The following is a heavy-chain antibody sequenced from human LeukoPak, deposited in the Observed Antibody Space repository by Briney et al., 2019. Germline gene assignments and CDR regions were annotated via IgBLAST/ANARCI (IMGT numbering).Heavy chain of an antibody. D-gene: IGHD2-8*02. V-gene: IGHV3-11*04. CDR2: ISSSSSST. J-gene: IGHJ3*01. Sequence: GGSLRLSCAASGFNFNDHYTSWMRKAPGEGLEGLAYISSSSSSTYYADSVKGRFTISRDNAKKSLSLCLQMSGLRADETAVYYCVRFITGGYMSFDLWREGTTVTVSS. CDR1: GFNFNDHY. CDR3: VRFITGGYMSFDL.